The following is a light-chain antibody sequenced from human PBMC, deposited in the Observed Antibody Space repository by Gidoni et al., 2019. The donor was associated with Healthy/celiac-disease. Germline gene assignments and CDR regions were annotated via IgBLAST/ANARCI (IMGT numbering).Light chain of an antibody. CDR2: AAS. CDR3: QQLNSYPLT. V-gene: IGKV1-9*01. CDR1: QGISSN. J-gene: IGKJ3*01. Sequence: DIQLTQSPSFLSASVGERVTITCRASQGISSNLAWYQQKPGKAAKLLIYAASTLQSGVPSRFSGSGAGTEYTLTISSLQQEDFATYYCQQLNSYPLTFGPGTKVDIK.